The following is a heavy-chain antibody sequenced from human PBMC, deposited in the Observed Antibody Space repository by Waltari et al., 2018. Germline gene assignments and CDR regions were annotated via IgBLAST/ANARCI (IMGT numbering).Heavy chain of an antibody. CDR1: RGSIRSHS. CDR3: ARDRVVPADEPDYYGLDV. Sequence: QVHLQESGPGQVKPSETLSLTCDVSRGSIRSHSWSWIRRPPGKGLEWIGYIYYNGATNYNPSLMSRVTISVDTAKNQFSLKLSSVTAADTAVYYCARDRVVPADEPDYYGLDVWGQGTTVTVSS. J-gene: IGHJ6*02. V-gene: IGHV4-59*11. CDR2: IYYNGAT. D-gene: IGHD2-2*01.